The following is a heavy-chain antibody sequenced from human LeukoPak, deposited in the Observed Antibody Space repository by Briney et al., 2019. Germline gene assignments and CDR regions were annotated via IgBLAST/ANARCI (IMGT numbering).Heavy chain of an antibody. CDR1: GGSISSYY. CDR2: IYYSGST. D-gene: IGHD6-19*01. Sequence: SETLSLTCTVSGGSISSYYWSWIRQPPGKGLEWIGYIYYSGSTNYNPSLKSRVTISVDTSKNQFSLKLSSVTAADTAVYYCARHAPSDTTGWYYFDYRGQGTQVTVSS. V-gene: IGHV4-59*01. J-gene: IGHJ4*02. CDR3: ARHAPSDTTGWYYFDY.